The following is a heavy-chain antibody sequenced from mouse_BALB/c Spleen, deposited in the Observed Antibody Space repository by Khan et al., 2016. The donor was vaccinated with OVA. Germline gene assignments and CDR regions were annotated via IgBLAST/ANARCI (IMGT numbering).Heavy chain of an antibody. CDR1: DYSITSGYY. D-gene: IGHD1-2*01. CDR3: ASSYGYLGFAY. J-gene: IGHJ3*01. V-gene: IGHV3-6*02. CDR2: INYDGNI. Sequence: EVQLQESGPGLVKPSQSLSLTCSVTDYSITSGYYWNWIRQFPGNKLEWMAYINYDGNINYNPSLTNRISITRDTSKNQFFLNLDSVTTEDTATYFCASSYGYLGFAYWGQGTLVTVSA.